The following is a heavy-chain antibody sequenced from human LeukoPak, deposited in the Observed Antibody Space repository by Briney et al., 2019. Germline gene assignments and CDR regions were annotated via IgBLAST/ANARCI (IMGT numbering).Heavy chain of an antibody. CDR2: IYPGYSDA. J-gene: IGHJ4*02. CDR3: ARQRYCSGGSCPANFDY. D-gene: IGHD2-15*01. V-gene: IGHV5-51*01. CDR1: GYKLTNNW. Sequence: GESLKISCKISGYKLTNNWIGWVRQVPGKGLEWMGLIYPGYSDAKYSPSFQGQVTLSVDASISTAYLQLSGLRASDTAIYYCARQRYCSGGSCPANFDYWGQGTLVTVSS.